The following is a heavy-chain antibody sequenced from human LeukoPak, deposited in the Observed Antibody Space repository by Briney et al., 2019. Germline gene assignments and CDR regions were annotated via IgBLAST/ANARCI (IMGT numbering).Heavy chain of an antibody. J-gene: IGHJ6*02. V-gene: IGHV4-34*01. Sequence: SETLSLTCAVYGGSFSGYYWSWIRQPPGKGLEWIGEINHSGGTNYNPSLKSRVTIPVDTSKNQFSLKLSSVTAADTAVYYCARNYGDYAGMDVWGQGTTVTVSS. D-gene: IGHD4-17*01. CDR1: GGSFSGYY. CDR2: INHSGGT. CDR3: ARNYGDYAGMDV.